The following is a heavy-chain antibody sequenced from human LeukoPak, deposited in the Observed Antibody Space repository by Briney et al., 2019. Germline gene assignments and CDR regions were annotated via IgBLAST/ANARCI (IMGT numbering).Heavy chain of an antibody. CDR3: ARAGGSSWSNWFDP. CDR1: GFTFSSYS. CDR2: ISSSSSTI. D-gene: IGHD6-13*01. Sequence: GGSLRLSCAASGFTFSSYSMNWVRQAPGKGLEWVSYISSSSSTIYYADSVKGRFTISRDNAKNSLYPQMNSLRAEDTAVYYCARAGGSSWSNWFDPWGQGTLVTVSS. V-gene: IGHV3-48*01. J-gene: IGHJ5*02.